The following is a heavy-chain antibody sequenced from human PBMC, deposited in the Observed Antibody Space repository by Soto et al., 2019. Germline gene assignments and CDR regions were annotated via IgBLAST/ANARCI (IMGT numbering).Heavy chain of an antibody. D-gene: IGHD3-16*02. CDR2: INGDGSTT. J-gene: IGHJ4*02. CDR1: GFTFSSYW. CDR3: ARDGVNYPVPKSRRGFDF. Sequence: EVQLVESGGGVVQPGGSLRLSCAASGFTFSSYWMHWVRQVPGKGPVCVSGINGDGSTTDYADSVKGRFTISRDKAKINLSLQMNSLRAEDTAVYYCARDGVNYPVPKSRRGFDFWGQGALVTVSS. V-gene: IGHV3-74*01.